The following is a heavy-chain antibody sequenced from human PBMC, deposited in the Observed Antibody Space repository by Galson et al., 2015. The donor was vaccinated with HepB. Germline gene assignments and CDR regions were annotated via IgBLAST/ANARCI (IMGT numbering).Heavy chain of an antibody. Sequence: SLRLSCAASGFTFTKAWMSWVRQAPGKGLEWVGRVKSKSDGGTTDYATPVKGGFTISRDDSQRTLFLQMNSLTLDDTALYYCVTESTTFEYWGQGSLVTVSS. J-gene: IGHJ4*02. CDR1: GFTFTKAW. V-gene: IGHV3-15*01. D-gene: IGHD4-11*01. CDR2: VKSKSDGGTT. CDR3: VTESTTFEY.